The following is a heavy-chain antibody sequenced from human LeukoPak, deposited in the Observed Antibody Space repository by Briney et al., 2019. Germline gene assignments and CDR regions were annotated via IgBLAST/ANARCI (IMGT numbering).Heavy chain of an antibody. V-gene: IGHV3-48*04. CDR2: ISSSSSTI. J-gene: IGHJ4*02. CDR1: GFTFSSYS. Sequence: GGSLRLSCAASGFTFSSYSMNWVRQAPGKGLEWFSYISSSSSTIYYADSVKGRFTISRDNAKNSLYLQMNSLRAEDTAVYYCARGSYYDILTGYSDFDYWGQGTLVTVSS. CDR3: ARGSYYDILTGYSDFDY. D-gene: IGHD3-9*01.